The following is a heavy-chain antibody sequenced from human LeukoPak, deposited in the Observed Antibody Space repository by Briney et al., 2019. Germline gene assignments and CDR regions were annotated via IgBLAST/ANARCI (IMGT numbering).Heavy chain of an antibody. V-gene: IGHV3-30-3*01. D-gene: IGHD2-2*01. Sequence: GGSLRLSCAASGFTFSSYAMHWVRQAPGKGLEWVAVISYDGSNKYYADSVKGRFTISRDNSKNTLYLQMNSLRAEDTAVYYCARVWSIAPAVAFDIWGQGTMVTVSS. CDR3: ARVWSIAPAVAFDI. CDR1: GFTFSSYA. CDR2: ISYDGSNK. J-gene: IGHJ3*02.